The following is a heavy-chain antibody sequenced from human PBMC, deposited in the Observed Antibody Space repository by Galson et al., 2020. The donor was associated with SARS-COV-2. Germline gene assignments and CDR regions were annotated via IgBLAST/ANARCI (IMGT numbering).Heavy chain of an antibody. CDR3: ARDSQGGNDYNYLLF. CDR1: GYTLTSYY. J-gene: IGHJ4*02. V-gene: IGHV1-46*01. D-gene: IGHD4-4*01. Sequence: ASVKVSCKASGYTLTSYYIHWVRQAPGQGLEWMGIIHPSGGGTTYAQKFQGRVTMTRDTSTSTAYMELSSLRSEDTAVYYCARDSQGGNDYNYLLFWGQGTLVTVSS. CDR2: IHPSGGGT.